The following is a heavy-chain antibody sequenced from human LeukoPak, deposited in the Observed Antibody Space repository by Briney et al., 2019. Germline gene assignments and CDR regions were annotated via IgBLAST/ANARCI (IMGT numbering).Heavy chain of an antibody. CDR1: GFTFGDYA. CDR2: IKQDGSEK. V-gene: IGHV3-7*01. J-gene: IGHJ4*02. Sequence: GGSLRLSCTASGFTFGDYAMSWVRQAPGKGLEWVANIKQDGSEKYYVDSVKGRFTISRDNAKNSLYLQMNSLRAEDTAVYYCARVFSGTYLNYHHFDYWGQGTLVTVSS. D-gene: IGHD1-26*01. CDR3: ARVFSGTYLNYHHFDY.